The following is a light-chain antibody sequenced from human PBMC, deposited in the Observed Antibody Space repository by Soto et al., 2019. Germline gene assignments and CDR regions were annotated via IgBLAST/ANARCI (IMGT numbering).Light chain of an antibody. V-gene: IGKV4-1*01. J-gene: IGKJ2*01. CDR2: WAS. CDR1: QRLLYSSNNKSY. Sequence: DIVMTQSPEFLAVPLGERATINCKSSQRLLYSSNNKSYLAWYQHRPGQSPKMPIFWASARESGVPDRISGSGSETDFTLSISGLQAEDAAVYFCQQYYSDFFTFGQGTTLEIK. CDR3: QQYYSDFFT.